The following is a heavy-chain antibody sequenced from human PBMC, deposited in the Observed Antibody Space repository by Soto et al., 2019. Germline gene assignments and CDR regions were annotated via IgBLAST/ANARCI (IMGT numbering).Heavy chain of an antibody. Sequence: GGSLRLSCAASGFTFSSYWMSWVRQAPGKGLEWVANIKQDGSEKYYVDSVKGRFTISRDNAKNSLYLQMNSLRAEDTAVYYCAKDRRITMIAPDYWGQGTLVTVSS. CDR1: GFTFSSYW. D-gene: IGHD3-22*01. V-gene: IGHV3-7*01. J-gene: IGHJ4*02. CDR3: AKDRRITMIAPDY. CDR2: IKQDGSEK.